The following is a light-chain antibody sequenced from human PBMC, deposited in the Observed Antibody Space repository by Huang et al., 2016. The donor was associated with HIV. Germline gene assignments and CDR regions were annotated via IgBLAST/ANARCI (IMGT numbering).Light chain of an antibody. J-gene: IGKJ4*01. Sequence: EIVMTQSPATLSVSPGERATPSCRASQGVSSNVAWYQQKPGQAPRLLSYGASTRATGIPARFSGSGSGTEFTLTISSLQSEDFAVYYCQQYNNWPPLTFGGGTKVEIK. CDR1: QGVSSN. CDR2: GAS. V-gene: IGKV3-15*01. CDR3: QQYNNWPPLT.